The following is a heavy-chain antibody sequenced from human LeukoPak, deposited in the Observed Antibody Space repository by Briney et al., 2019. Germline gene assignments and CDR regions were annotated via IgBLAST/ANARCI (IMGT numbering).Heavy chain of an antibody. CDR3: ARDSRRYYYDSSGPSDY. CDR2: IIPILGIA. Sequence: SVKVSCKASGGTFSSYAISWVRQAPGQGLEWMGRIIPILGIANYAQKFQGRVTITADKSTSTAYMGLSSLRSEDTAVYYCARDSRRYYYDSSGPSDYWGQGTLVTVSS. D-gene: IGHD3-22*01. V-gene: IGHV1-69*04. J-gene: IGHJ4*02. CDR1: GGTFSSYA.